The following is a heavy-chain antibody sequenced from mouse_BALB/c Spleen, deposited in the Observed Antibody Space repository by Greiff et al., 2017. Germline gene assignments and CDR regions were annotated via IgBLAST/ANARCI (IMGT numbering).Heavy chain of an antibody. CDR3: TRGRDYDGPWFAY. J-gene: IGHJ3*01. D-gene: IGHD2-4*01. V-gene: IGHV1-5*01. CDR2: IYPGNSDT. CDR1: GYTFTSYW. Sequence: VQLKESGTVLARPGASVKMSCKASGYTFTSYWMHWVKQRPGQGLEWIGAIYPGNSDTSYNQKFKGKAKLTAVTSTSTAYMELSSLTNEDSAVYYCTRGRDYDGPWFAYWGQGTLVTVSA.